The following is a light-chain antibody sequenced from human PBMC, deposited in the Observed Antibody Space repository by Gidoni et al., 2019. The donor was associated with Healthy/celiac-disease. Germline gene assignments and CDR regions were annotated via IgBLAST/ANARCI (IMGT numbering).Light chain of an antibody. V-gene: IGLV2-11*01. CDR1: SSDDGGYNY. Sequence: QSALTQPRSVSGSPGQSVTISCTGTSSDDGGYNYVSWYQQHPGKAPKLMIYDVSKRPSGVPDRFSGSKSGNTASLTISGLQAEDEADYYCCSYAGSYTCEVFGGGTKLTVL. CDR2: DVS. CDR3: CSYAGSYTCEV. J-gene: IGLJ2*01.